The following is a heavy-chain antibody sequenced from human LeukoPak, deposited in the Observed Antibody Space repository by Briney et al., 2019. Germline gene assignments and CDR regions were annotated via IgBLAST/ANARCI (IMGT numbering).Heavy chain of an antibody. V-gene: IGHV4-30-4*01. CDR2: IYYSGST. Sequence: SETLSLTCTVSGGSISSGDSYWTWIRQPPGKGLEWIGNIYYSGSTDHNPSLKSRVIISVDTSKNQFSLKLSSVTAADTALYYCARHNNYDYIWGSYRPIGGFDYWGQGTLVTVSS. J-gene: IGHJ4*02. CDR3: ARHNNYDYIWGSYRPIGGFDY. CDR1: GGSISSGDSY. D-gene: IGHD3-16*02.